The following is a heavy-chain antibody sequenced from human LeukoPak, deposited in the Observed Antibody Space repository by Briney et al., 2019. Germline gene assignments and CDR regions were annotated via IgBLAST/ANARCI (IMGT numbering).Heavy chain of an antibody. CDR3: ATHYISSGWYYFDY. D-gene: IGHD6-19*01. J-gene: IGHJ4*02. Sequence: SETLSLTCTVSGGSISSHYWSWIRQPPGKGLEWIGYIYHSGSTNYNPSLKSRVTISVDTSKNQFSLKLSSVTAADTAVYYCATHYISSGWYYFDYWGQGTLVTVSS. V-gene: IGHV4-59*11. CDR1: GGSISSHY. CDR2: IYHSGST.